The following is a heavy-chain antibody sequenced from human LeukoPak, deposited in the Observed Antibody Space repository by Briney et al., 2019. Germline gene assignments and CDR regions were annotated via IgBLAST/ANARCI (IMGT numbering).Heavy chain of an antibody. Sequence: GGSLRLSCAASGFTFSSYAMSWVRQAPGKGLEWVSAISGSGGSTYYADSVKGRFTISRDNSKNTLYLQMNSLRAEDTAVYYCARDSRYDYGDPCFDYWGQGTLVTVSS. J-gene: IGHJ4*02. CDR2: ISGSGGST. CDR3: ARDSRYDYGDPCFDY. D-gene: IGHD4-17*01. CDR1: GFTFSSYA. V-gene: IGHV3-23*01.